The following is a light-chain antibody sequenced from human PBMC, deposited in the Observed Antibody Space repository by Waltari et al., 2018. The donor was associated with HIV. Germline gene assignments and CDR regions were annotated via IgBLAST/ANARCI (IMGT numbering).Light chain of an antibody. J-gene: IGLJ3*02. Sequence: SSELAQDPAVSVALGQTVRITCQGDSVRSYYASWYQQKPGQAPVLFFYGENNRPSGIPDRFSGSRSGNTASLTIAGAQTEDEADYYCNSRDSSGHWFFGGGTKVTVL. V-gene: IGLV3-19*01. CDR1: SVRSYY. CDR2: GEN. CDR3: NSRDSSGHWF.